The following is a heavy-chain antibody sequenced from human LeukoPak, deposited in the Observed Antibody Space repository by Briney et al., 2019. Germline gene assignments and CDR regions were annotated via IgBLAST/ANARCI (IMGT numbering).Heavy chain of an antibody. CDR1: GFTFSSYA. D-gene: IGHD6-19*01. V-gene: IGHV3-23*01. CDR3: AKGRTYSSGWYFIDDY. J-gene: IGHJ4*02. Sequence: GGSLRLXCAASGFTFSSYAMSWVRQAPGKGLEWVSAISGSGSNTYYTDSVKGRFTISRDNSKNTLYLQMNSLRAEDTAVYYCAKGRTYSSGWYFIDDYWGQGTLVTVSS. CDR2: ISGSGSNT.